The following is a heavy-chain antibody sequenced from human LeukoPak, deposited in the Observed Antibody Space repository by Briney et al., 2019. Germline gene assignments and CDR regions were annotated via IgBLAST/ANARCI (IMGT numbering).Heavy chain of an antibody. D-gene: IGHD2-2*01. CDR2: IYHSGST. CDR3: ARARVVPAAIRRPDAFDI. J-gene: IGHJ3*02. V-gene: IGHV4-38-2*02. Sequence: PSETLSLTCTVSGYSISSGYYWGWIRQPPGKGLEWIGSIYHSGSTYYNPSLKSRVTISVDTSKNQFSLKLSSVTAADTAVYYCARARVVPAAIRRPDAFDIWGQGTMATVSS. CDR1: GYSISSGYY.